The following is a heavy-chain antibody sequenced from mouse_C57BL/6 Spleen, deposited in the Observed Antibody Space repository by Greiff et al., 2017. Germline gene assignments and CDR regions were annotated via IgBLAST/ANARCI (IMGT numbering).Heavy chain of an antibody. J-gene: IGHJ4*01. CDR1: GFTFSDYG. CDR2: ISSGSSTI. V-gene: IGHV5-17*01. Sequence: EVQRVESGGGLVKPGGSLTLSCAASGFTFSDYGMHWVRQAPEKGLAWVAYISSGSSTIYYADIVKGRFTISRDNAKIILILQMTSLRSEDTAMYDCERGDYGFPYYAMDYWGQGTSVTVSS. CDR3: ERGDYGFPYYAMDY. D-gene: IGHD2-4*01.